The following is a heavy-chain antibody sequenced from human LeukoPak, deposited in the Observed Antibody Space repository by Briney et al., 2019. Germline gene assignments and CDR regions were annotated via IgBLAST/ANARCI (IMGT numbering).Heavy chain of an antibody. Sequence: GGSLRLSCAASGFTFSSYWMHWVRQAPGKGLVWVSRINGDGSSKSYADSVKGRFTISRDNAKNTLYLEMNSLRAEDTAVYYCARVRYDYYGMEVWGQGTTVTVSS. V-gene: IGHV3-74*01. CDR3: ARVRYDYYGMEV. CDR1: GFTFSSYW. CDR2: INGDGSSK. J-gene: IGHJ6*02. D-gene: IGHD4-17*01.